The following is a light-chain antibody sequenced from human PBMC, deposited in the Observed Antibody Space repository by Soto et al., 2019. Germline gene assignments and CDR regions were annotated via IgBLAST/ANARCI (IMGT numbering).Light chain of an antibody. J-gene: IGKJ1*01. V-gene: IGKV1-17*03. CDR3: LQHNSYPWT. CDR1: QGIYTY. Sequence: DIQMTQSPSAMSASVVDRVTITCRASQGIYTYLAWFQQKPGKAPKRLIYDASSLQSGVPSRFSGSGSGTEFTLTISNLQPEDFATYYCLQHNSYPWTFGQGTRWIS. CDR2: DAS.